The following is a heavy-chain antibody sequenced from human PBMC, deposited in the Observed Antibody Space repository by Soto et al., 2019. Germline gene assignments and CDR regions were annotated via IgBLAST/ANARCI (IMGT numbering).Heavy chain of an antibody. J-gene: IGHJ4*02. D-gene: IGHD5-18*01. Sequence: EVQLLESGGGLVQPGGSLRLSCAASGFTFSSYAMSWVRQTPGKGLEWVSAISGSGGSTYYADSVKGRFTISRDNSKNTLYLQMNSLRAEDTAVYYCAKDGKYSYGYDPFDYWGQGTLVTVSS. CDR3: AKDGKYSYGYDPFDY. V-gene: IGHV3-23*01. CDR1: GFTFSSYA. CDR2: ISGSGGST.